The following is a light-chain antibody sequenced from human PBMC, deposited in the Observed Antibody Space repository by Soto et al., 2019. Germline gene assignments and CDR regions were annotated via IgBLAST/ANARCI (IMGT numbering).Light chain of an antibody. CDR3: NRYNTYPLT. V-gene: IGKV1-5*03. CDR1: QSISPW. J-gene: IGKJ4*01. Sequence: DIQMTQSPSTLSASVGDSVTITFRASQSISPWLAWYQQKPGKAPTLLIYKATSLEGGVPSRFSGSGSGTDFNINISSLQTDDFETYYCNRYNTYPLTFGGGTTVEIK. CDR2: KAT.